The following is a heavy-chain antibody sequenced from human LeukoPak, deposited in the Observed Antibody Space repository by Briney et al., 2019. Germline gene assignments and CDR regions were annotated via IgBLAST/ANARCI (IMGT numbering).Heavy chain of an antibody. CDR2: ISDSGGNT. D-gene: IGHD3-9*01. CDR1: GFTFSIDA. J-gene: IGHJ4*02. CDR3: AKRRLRIYDTYFDY. V-gene: IGHV3-23*01. Sequence: GGSLRLSWAASGFTFSIDAMSWVRQAPGKGLEWVSVISDSGGNTNHADSVNGRFTISRDNSKNTLYLKMNSLRAEDTAVYYCAKRRLRIYDTYFDYWGQGTLVTVSS.